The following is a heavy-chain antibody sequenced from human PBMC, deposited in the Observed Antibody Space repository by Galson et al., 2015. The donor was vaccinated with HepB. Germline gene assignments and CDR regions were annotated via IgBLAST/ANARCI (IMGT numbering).Heavy chain of an antibody. D-gene: IGHD2/OR15-2a*01. V-gene: IGHV1-18*01. CDR2: ISGYNGDT. CDR1: GYAFNIYG. Sequence: SVKVSCKASGYAFNIYGISWVRRAPGQGPEWMGWISGYNGDTNYAQKFQGRVTMTTDTSTTTAYMELRSLRSNDTAVYYCARDRPYFGGWFDPWGQGTLVTVSS. CDR3: ARDRPYFGGWFDP. J-gene: IGHJ5*02.